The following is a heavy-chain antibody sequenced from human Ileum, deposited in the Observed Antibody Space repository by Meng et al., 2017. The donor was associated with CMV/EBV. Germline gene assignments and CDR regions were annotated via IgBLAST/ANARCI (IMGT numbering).Heavy chain of an antibody. CDR1: GFIFNSAW. CDR3: ATGCSITPHDEF. V-gene: IGHV3-15*05. D-gene: IGHD1-1*01. Sequence: GESLKISCAASGFIFNSAWMGWVRQGPGKGLEWAGLIRSKRNGETTDYATSVIGRFPISRDDSKNALYLQMNSLRTDDTAVYYCATGCSITPHDEFRGQGKLVTVSS. CDR2: IRSKRNGETT. J-gene: IGHJ4*02.